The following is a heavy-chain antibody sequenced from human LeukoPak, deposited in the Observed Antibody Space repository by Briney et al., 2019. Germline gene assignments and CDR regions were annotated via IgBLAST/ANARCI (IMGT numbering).Heavy chain of an antibody. CDR2: ISSSSSII. D-gene: IGHD3-10*01. J-gene: IGHJ4*02. V-gene: IGHV3-48*02. Sequence: GGSLRLSCEASGFTFSDYSMNWVRQAPRKGLEWISYISSSSSIIYNADSVKGRFTISRDNVKNSLYLRMNSLRDEDTAVYYCARESSGVLGFDSWGQGTLVTVSS. CDR1: GFTFSDYS. CDR3: ARESSGVLGFDS.